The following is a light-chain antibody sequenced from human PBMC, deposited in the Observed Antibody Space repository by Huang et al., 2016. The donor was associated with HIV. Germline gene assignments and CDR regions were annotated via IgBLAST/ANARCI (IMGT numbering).Light chain of an antibody. CDR1: QSVNNY. Sequence: EIVLTQSPATLSLSPGARSTLSCRASQSVNNYLAWYQPKPGQAPRLLIFDASNRATGIPARFSGSGSGTDFTLTISSLEPEDFAVYYCQQRTNWPPVLTFGGGTKVEIK. V-gene: IGKV3-11*01. J-gene: IGKJ4*01. CDR3: QQRTNWPPVLT. CDR2: DAS.